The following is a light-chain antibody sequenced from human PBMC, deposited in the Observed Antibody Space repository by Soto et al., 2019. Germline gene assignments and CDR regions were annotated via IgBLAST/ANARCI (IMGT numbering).Light chain of an antibody. CDR2: ANT. CDR1: SSNIGAGYD. J-gene: IGLJ1*01. Sequence: QSALTQPPSVSGAPGQRVTISCTGSSSNIGAGYDVHWYQQLPGTAPKLLIYANTNRPSGVPGRFSGSKSGTSASLAITGLQAEDAADYYCQSYDSSLSGYVFGTGTKLTVL. V-gene: IGLV1-40*01. CDR3: QSYDSSLSGYV.